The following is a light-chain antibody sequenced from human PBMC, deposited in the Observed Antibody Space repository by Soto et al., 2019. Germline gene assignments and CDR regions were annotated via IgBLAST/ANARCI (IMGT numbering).Light chain of an antibody. CDR2: HAS. CDR3: QQYNSYPS. J-gene: IGKJ2*01. CDR1: QGISYW. Sequence: DIQMTQSPSTLSAFVGDRVTITCRASQGISYWLAWYQQKPGKAPRLLIYHASTLETGVPSRFSGSGSGTEFTLTISSLQADDFATYYCQQYNSYPSFGQGTKLEIK. V-gene: IGKV1-5*01.